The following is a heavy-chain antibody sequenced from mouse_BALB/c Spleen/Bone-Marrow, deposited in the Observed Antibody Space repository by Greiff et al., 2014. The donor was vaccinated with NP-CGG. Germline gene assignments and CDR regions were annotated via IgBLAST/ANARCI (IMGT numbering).Heavy chain of an antibody. Sequence: VQLQQSGAELVKPGASVKLSCTASGFNIKDTYMHWVKQRPEQGLEWIGRIDPANGNTKYDPKFQGKATITADTSSNTAYLQLSSLTSEDTAVYYWARLELFAYWGQGTLVTVSA. V-gene: IGHV14-3*02. CDR1: GFNIKDTY. CDR2: IDPANGNT. CDR3: ARLELFAY. J-gene: IGHJ3*01.